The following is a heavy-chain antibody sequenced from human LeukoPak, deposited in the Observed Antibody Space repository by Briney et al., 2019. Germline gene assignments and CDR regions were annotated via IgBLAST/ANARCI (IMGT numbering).Heavy chain of an antibody. V-gene: IGHV5-51*01. CDR3: ARHGGAVAPDYFDY. CDR2: ISPLHSDS. Sequence: GESLKISCQSSGYIFTDYWIVWVRQVPGKGLELMGIISPLHSDSRYSPSFQGQVTISADNSISTSYLQWSSLKASDTAMYYCARHGGAVAPDYFDYWGQGTLVTVSS. J-gene: IGHJ4*02. CDR1: GYIFTDYW. D-gene: IGHD6-19*01.